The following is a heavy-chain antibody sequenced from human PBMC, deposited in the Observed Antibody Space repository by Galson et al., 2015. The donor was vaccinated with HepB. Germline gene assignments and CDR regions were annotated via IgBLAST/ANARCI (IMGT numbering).Heavy chain of an antibody. Sequence: SVKVSCKASGGTFSRYAISWVRQAPGQGLEWMGRIIPILGIANYAQKFQGRVTITADKSTSTAYMELSSLRSEDTAVYYCARERTSWIAVAYSDAFDIWGQGTMVTVSS. CDR3: ARERTSWIAVAYSDAFDI. CDR2: IIPILGIA. V-gene: IGHV1-69*04. CDR1: GGTFSRYA. J-gene: IGHJ3*02. D-gene: IGHD6-19*01.